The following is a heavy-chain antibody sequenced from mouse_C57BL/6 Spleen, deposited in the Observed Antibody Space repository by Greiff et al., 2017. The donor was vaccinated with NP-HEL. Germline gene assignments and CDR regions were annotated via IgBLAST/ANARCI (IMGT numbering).Heavy chain of an antibody. V-gene: IGHV1-15*01. CDR2: IDPETGGT. CDR1: CYTFTDYE. J-gene: IGHJ4*01. Sequence: QVQLQQSGAELVRPGASVTLSCKASCYTFTDYEMHWVKQTPVHGLEWIGAIDPETGGTAYNQKFKGKAILTADKSSSTAYMELRSLTSEDSAVYYCTRITTVVARAMDYWGQGTSVTVSS. CDR3: TRITTVVARAMDY. D-gene: IGHD1-1*01.